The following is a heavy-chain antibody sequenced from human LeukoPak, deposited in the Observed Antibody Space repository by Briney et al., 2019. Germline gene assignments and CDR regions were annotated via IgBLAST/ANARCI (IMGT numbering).Heavy chain of an antibody. Sequence: GGSLRLSCAASGFTLSDHYMDWVRQAPGKGLEWVSSISSSSSYIYYADSVKGRFTISRDNAKNSLYLQMNSLRAEDTAVYYCARDGYCSGGSCSDFDYWGQGTLVTVSS. CDR2: ISSSSSYI. CDR3: ARDGYCSGGSCSDFDY. J-gene: IGHJ4*02. CDR1: GFTLSDHY. D-gene: IGHD2-15*01. V-gene: IGHV3-21*01.